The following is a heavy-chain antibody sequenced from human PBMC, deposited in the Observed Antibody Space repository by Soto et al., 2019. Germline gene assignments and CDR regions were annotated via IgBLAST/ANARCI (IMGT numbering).Heavy chain of an antibody. V-gene: IGHV3-74*01. D-gene: IGHD5-12*01. CDR3: TRGASGYGNFDY. CDR1: GFSFSTW. J-gene: IGHJ4*02. CDR2: INSDGSSI. Sequence: EVQLVESGGGVVQPGGSLRLSCAASGFSFSTWMHWVRQAPGKGLEWLSRINSDGSSISYADSVKGRFTVSGDNAKKTLYLQINSLTAEDTAVYYCTRGASGYGNFDYWGQGVLLTVSS.